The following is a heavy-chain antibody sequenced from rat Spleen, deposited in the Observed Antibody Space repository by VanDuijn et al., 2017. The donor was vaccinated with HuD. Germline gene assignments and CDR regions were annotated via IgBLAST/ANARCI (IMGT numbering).Heavy chain of an antibody. CDR2: ISYDDTST. D-gene: IGHD4-3*01. CDR3: ARHNSGYGVMDA. CDR1: GFTFSDYY. J-gene: IGHJ3*01. V-gene: IGHV5-20*01. Sequence: EVQLAESGGGLVQPGRSLKLSCAVSGFTFSDYYMAWVRQAPTKGLEWVASISYDDTSTHYRDSVKGRFTISRDIAKSNLYLQMDSLRSEDTATYYCARHNSGYGVMDAWGQGTLVTVSS.